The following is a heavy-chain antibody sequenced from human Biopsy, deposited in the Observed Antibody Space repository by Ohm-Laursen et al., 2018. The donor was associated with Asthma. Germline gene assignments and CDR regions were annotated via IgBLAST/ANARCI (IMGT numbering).Heavy chain of an antibody. CDR2: INSVFGTT. CDR1: GGTFNTYV. D-gene: IGHD2-2*01. Sequence: SVKVSCKSLGGTFNTYVIGWVRQAPGQGLEWMGGINSVFGTTTYPQKFQDRVTITADDSTSTVYMELSSLRSEDAAVYYCARKAGPCISRTCYSLDFWGQGTLVTVSS. J-gene: IGHJ4*02. CDR3: ARKAGPCISRTCYSLDF. V-gene: IGHV1-69*13.